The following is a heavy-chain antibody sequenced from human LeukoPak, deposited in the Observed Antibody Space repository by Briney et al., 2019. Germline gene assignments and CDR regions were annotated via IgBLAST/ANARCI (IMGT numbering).Heavy chain of an antibody. Sequence: GGSLRLSCAASGFTFSNAWMSWVRQAPGKGLEWVGRIKSKTDGGTTDYAAPVKGRFTISRDDSKNTLYLQMNSLKTEDTAVYYCTTDQAGYWLGESPYYFDYWGQGTLVTVSS. CDR1: GFTFSNAW. J-gene: IGHJ4*02. D-gene: IGHD3-10*01. V-gene: IGHV3-15*01. CDR2: IKSKTDGGTT. CDR3: TTDQAGYWLGESPYYFDY.